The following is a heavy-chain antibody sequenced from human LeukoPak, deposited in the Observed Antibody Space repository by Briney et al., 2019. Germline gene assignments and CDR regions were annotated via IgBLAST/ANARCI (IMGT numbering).Heavy chain of an antibody. V-gene: IGHV4-30-4*08. D-gene: IGHD4-17*01. Sequence: SQTLSLTCTVSGGSVSSGDYYWSWIRQPPGKGLEWIGYIYYSGSTYYNPSLKSRVTISVDTSKNQFSLKLSSVTAADTAVYYCARAENGDYSVYWGQGTLVTVSS. CDR3: ARAENGDYSVY. CDR1: GGSVSSGDYY. CDR2: IYYSGST. J-gene: IGHJ4*02.